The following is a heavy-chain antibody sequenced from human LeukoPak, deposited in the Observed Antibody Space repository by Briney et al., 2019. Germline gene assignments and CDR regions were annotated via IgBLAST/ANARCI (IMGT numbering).Heavy chain of an antibody. CDR1: GFTFSTDA. CDR2: ISNSGGTI. Sequence: GGSLRLSCAASGFTFSTDAMNWVRQAPGEGLEWVSYISNSGGTIYYGDSVRGRFTISRDNAKNSLYLQMNSLRAEDTAVYYCARGYYAFDYWGQGPLVTVSS. D-gene: IGHD2-2*01. CDR3: ARGYYAFDY. J-gene: IGHJ4*02. V-gene: IGHV3-48*01.